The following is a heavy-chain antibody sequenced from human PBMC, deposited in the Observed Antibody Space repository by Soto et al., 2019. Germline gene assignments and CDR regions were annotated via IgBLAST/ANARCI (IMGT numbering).Heavy chain of an antibody. Sequence: GESLKISCKGSGYSFTSYWISWVRQMPGKGLEWMGRIDPSDSYTNYSPSFQGHVTISADKSISTAYLQWSSLKASDTAMYYCASKGDSSSDYYYGMDVWGQGTTVTVSS. J-gene: IGHJ6*02. CDR1: GYSFTSYW. V-gene: IGHV5-10-1*01. CDR2: IDPSDSYT. D-gene: IGHD6-6*01. CDR3: ASKGDSSSDYYYGMDV.